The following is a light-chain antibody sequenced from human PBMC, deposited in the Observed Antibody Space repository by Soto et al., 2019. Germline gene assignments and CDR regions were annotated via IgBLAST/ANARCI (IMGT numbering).Light chain of an antibody. CDR2: GAS. CDR3: QQYHTSPRGFT. J-gene: IGKJ3*01. V-gene: IGKV3-20*01. Sequence: ELVLTQSPGTLSLSPGAGATLSCRASQSVSSSYLAWYQQKPGQAPRLLIYGASGRATGIPDRFSGSGSGTDFTLTISRLEPEDFAVYYCQQYHTSPRGFTFGPGTKVDL. CDR1: QSVSSSY.